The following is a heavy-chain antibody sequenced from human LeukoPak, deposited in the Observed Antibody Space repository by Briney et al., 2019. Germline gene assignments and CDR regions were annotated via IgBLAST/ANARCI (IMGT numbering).Heavy chain of an antibody. CDR2: ISGSGGAT. Sequence: PGGSLRLSCTASGFTFGDYAMSWVRQAPGKGLEWVSGISGSGGATYYADSVKGRFTISRDDPHNTLYLQMNSLRAEDTAVYFCARGGVDYYGSGTYYLIYYFDYWGQGALVTVSS. CDR1: GFTFGDYA. V-gene: IGHV3-23*01. D-gene: IGHD3-10*01. J-gene: IGHJ4*02. CDR3: ARGGVDYYGSGTYYLIYYFDY.